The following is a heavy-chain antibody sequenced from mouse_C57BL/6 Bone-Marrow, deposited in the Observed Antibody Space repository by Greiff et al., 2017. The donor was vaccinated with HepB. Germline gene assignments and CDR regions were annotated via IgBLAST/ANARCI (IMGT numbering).Heavy chain of an antibody. V-gene: IGHV14-4*01. D-gene: IGHD1-1*01. CDR3: VYYYGSSPYFDY. CDR2: IDPENGDT. J-gene: IGHJ2*01. Sequence: EVKLQESGAELVRPGASVKLSCTASGFNIKDDYMHWVKQRPEQGLEWIGWIDPENGDTEYASKFQGKATITADTSSNTAYLQLSSLTSEDTAVYYCVYYYGSSPYFDYWGQGTTLTVSS. CDR1: GFNIKDDY.